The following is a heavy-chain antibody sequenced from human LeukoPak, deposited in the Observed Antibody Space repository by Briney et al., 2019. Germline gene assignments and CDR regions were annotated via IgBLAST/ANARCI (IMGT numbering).Heavy chain of an antibody. Sequence: GGPLRLSCAASGFTFSNAWMSWVRQAPGKGLEWVAVIWYDGSNKYYADSVKGRFTISRDNSKNTLYLQMNSLRAEDTAVYYCAKDAYDFWSGYPYYFDYWGQGTLVTVSS. CDR1: GFTFSNAW. CDR2: IWYDGSNK. J-gene: IGHJ4*02. CDR3: AKDAYDFWSGYPYYFDY. D-gene: IGHD3-3*01. V-gene: IGHV3-33*06.